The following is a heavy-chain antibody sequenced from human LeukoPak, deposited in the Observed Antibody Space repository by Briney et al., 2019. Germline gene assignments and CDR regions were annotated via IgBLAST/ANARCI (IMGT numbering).Heavy chain of an antibody. CDR3: ARGRLRTASDS. Sequence: SETLSLTCAVYGGSFSGYYWSWIRQPPGKGLEWIGEINHSGSTNYNPSLKSRVTISVDTSKNQLSLKLRSVTAADTALYYCARGRLRTASDSWGQGTLVTVSS. CDR2: INHSGST. J-gene: IGHJ4*02. CDR1: GGSFSGYY. V-gene: IGHV4-34*01. D-gene: IGHD1-1*01.